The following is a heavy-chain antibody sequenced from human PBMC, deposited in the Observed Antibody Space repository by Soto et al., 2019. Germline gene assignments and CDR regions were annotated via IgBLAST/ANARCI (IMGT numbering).Heavy chain of an antibody. D-gene: IGHD3-22*01. CDR1: GFTFSDYY. CDR2: ISSSGSTI. J-gene: IGHJ6*02. CDR3: ARDYDSSGYRPDYYGMDV. Sequence: LRLSCAASGFTFSDYYMSWIRQAPGKGLEWVSYISSSGSTIYYADSVEGRFTISRDNAKNSLYLQMNSLRAEDTAVYYCARDYDSSGYRPDYYGMDVWGQGTTVTVSS. V-gene: IGHV3-11*01.